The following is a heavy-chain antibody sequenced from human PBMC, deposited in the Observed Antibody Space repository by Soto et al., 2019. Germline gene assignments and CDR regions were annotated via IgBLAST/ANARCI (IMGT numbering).Heavy chain of an antibody. V-gene: IGHV4-4*02. CDR2: IYHSGST. J-gene: IGHJ4*02. D-gene: IGHD1-1*01. CDR3: ASTHQNNWNVVEY. Sequence: QVQLQESGPGLVKPSGTLSLTCAVSDGSISSSNWWSWVRQPPGKGLEWIGEIYHSGSTNYNPSLKSRITISVDKSKNQCSLKLSPVAGADAAVYYCASTHQNNWNVVEYWGQGTPVTVSS. CDR1: DGSISSSNW.